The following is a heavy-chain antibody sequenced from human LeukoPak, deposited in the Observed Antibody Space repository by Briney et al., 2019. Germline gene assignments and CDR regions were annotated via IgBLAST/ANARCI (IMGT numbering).Heavy chain of an antibody. V-gene: IGHV1-2*02. Sequence: ASVKVSCKASGYTFTGYYMHWVRQAPGQGLEWMGWINPNSGGTNYAQKFQGRVTMTRDTSISTAYMELSRLRSDDTAVYYCARADRRGYSGYWLQDYWGQGTLVTVSS. D-gene: IGHD5-12*01. CDR2: INPNSGGT. CDR1: GYTFTGYY. J-gene: IGHJ4*02. CDR3: ARADRRGYSGYWLQDY.